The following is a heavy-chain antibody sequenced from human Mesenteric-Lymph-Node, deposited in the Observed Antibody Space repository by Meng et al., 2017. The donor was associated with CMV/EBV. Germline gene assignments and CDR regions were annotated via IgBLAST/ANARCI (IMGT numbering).Heavy chain of an antibody. Sequence: GESLKISCAASGSTFSGSAMHWVRQASGKGLEWVGRIRSKANSYATAYAASVKGRFTISRDDSKNTAYLQMNSLKTEDTAVYYCTTDIVVVPAASDAFDIWGQGTMVTVSS. D-gene: IGHD2-2*01. CDR3: TTDIVVVPAASDAFDI. J-gene: IGHJ3*02. CDR1: GSTFSGSA. CDR2: IRSKANSYAT. V-gene: IGHV3-73*01.